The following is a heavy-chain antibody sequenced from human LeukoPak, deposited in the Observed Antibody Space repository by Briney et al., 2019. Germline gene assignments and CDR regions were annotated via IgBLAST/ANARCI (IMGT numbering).Heavy chain of an antibody. CDR1: GGSIRSYY. J-gene: IGHJ4*02. V-gene: IGHV4-59*01. Sequence: SETLSLTCTVSGGSIRSYYWSWIRQPPGKGLEWIAYIYYSGSTNYNPSLKSRVTISVDTSKNQFSLKLSSVTAADTAVYYCARIAAAGTEEYYFDYWGQGTLVTVSS. D-gene: IGHD6-13*01. CDR3: ARIAAAGTEEYYFDY. CDR2: IYYSGST.